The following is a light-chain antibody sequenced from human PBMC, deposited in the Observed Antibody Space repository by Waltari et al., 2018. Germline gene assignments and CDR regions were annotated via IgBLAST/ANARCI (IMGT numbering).Light chain of an antibody. CDR3: QQYNDWPLT. V-gene: IGKV3-15*01. CDR2: GVS. J-gene: IGKJ4*01. CDR1: QSVANR. Sequence: EIVLTQSPATLSLSPGEGATLSCRASQSVANRLAWYQQKPGQSPRLLIYGVSTRATGIPARCSGSGAGTDFTLTISSLQSEDFAVYSCQQYNDWPLTFGGGTKVEI.